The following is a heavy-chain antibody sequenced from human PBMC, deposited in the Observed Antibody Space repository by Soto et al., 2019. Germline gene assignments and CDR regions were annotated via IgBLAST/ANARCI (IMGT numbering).Heavy chain of an antibody. CDR3: ARDHRGVVGYCSGGSCPNYYGMDV. CDR2: ISSSSSTI. D-gene: IGHD2-15*01. J-gene: IGHJ6*02. CDR1: GFTFSSYS. Sequence: XGSLELSCAASGFTFSSYSMNWVRQAPGKGLEWVSYISSSSSTIYYADSVKGRFTISRDNAKNSLYLQMNSLRDEDTAVYYCARDHRGVVGYCSGGSCPNYYGMDVWGQGTTVTVSS. V-gene: IGHV3-48*02.